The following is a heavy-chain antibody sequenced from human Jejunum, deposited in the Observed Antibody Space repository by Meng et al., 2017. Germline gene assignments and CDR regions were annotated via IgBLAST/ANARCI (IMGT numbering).Heavy chain of an antibody. V-gene: IGHV1-46*02. CDR1: GYILNNYY. CDR2: INPSDGRS. D-gene: IGHD3-10*01. CDR3: ARESNYYGTGSPFDY. J-gene: IGHJ4*02. Sequence: ASVKVSCKASGYILNNYYIHWVRQAPGQGLEWMGRINPSDGRSIDAEKFQGRVTMTRDTSTSTIYMELSSLRSGDTAIYYCARESNYYGTGSPFDYWGQGTLVTVSS.